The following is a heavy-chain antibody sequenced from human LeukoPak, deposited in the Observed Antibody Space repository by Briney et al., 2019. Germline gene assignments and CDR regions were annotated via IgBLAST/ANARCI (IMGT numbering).Heavy chain of an antibody. Sequence: SETLSLTCAVYGGSFSGYSWSWIRQPPGKGLEWIGEINHSGSTNYNPSLKSRVTFSVDTSKNQFSLNLSSVTAADTAVYYCAREAAYNFWSGYYQTTYYMDVWGTGTTVTVSS. J-gene: IGHJ6*03. V-gene: IGHV4-34*01. CDR3: AREAAYNFWSGYYQTTYYMDV. CDR1: GGSFSGYS. CDR2: INHSGST. D-gene: IGHD3-3*01.